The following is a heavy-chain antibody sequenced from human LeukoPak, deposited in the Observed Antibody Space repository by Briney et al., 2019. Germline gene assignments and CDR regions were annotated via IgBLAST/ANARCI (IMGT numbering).Heavy chain of an antibody. CDR1: ADSISTYY. J-gene: IGHJ2*01. Sequence: PSETLSLTCTVSADSISTYYWSWIRRPAGKGLEWIGRIYNTGSTDYNPSLKSRVTISVDTSKNQFSLKLSSVTAADTAVYYCARGGGDYWYFDLWGRGTLVTVSS. D-gene: IGHD2-21*01. CDR3: ARGGGDYWYFDL. V-gene: IGHV4-4*07. CDR2: IYNTGST.